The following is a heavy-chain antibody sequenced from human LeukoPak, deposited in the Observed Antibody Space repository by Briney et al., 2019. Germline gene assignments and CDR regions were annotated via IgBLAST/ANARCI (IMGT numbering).Heavy chain of an antibody. J-gene: IGHJ4*02. CDR2: IYHTGSA. CDR1: GGSMNNYY. Sequence: PSETLSLTCTVSGGSMNNYYWSWIRQSPGKGLEWVGYIYHTGSATYKPSLKIRVTLSLDTSKNQFSLRLNSVTAADTAVYYCARGRGDSKGTSFDFWGQGTLVTVSS. V-gene: IGHV4-59*01. CDR3: ARGRGDSKGTSFDF. D-gene: IGHD3-22*01.